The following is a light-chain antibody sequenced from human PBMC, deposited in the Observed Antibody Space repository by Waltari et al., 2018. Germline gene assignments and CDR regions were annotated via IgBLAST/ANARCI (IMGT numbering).Light chain of an antibody. CDR2: AAS. J-gene: IGKJ4*01. CDR1: QDISSH. CDR3: LQLYSYPLT. V-gene: IGKV1-9*01. Sequence: RVTITCRASQDISSHLAWYQQRPGKAPKLLIYAASTLQSGVPSRFGGSGSGTDFTLPISSLQPEDFATFYCLQLYSYPLTFGGGTKVEIK.